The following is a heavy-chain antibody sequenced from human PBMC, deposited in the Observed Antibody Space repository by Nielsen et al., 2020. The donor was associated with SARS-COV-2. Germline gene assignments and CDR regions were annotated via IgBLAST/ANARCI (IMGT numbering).Heavy chain of an antibody. Sequence: ESLKISCAASGFTFSSYSMNWVRQAPGKGLEWISSISSSSSYIYYADSVKGRFTISRDNAKNSLYLQMNSLRAEDTAVYYCARYSYGFTDSDYWGQGTLVTVSS. D-gene: IGHD5-18*01. CDR3: ARYSYGFTDSDY. CDR2: ISSSSSYI. V-gene: IGHV3-21*01. CDR1: GFTFSSYS. J-gene: IGHJ4*02.